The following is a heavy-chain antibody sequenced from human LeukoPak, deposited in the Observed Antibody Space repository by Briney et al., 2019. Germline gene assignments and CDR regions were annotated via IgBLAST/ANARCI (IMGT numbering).Heavy chain of an antibody. J-gene: IGHJ4*02. CDR1: GGSISSYY. Sequence: SETLSLTCTVSGGSISSYYWSWIRQPPGKGLEWIGYIYYSGRTKYNPSLKSRVTISVDTSKNQFSLKLSSVTAADTAVYYCARHQYDSGIDHTNWGQGTLVTVSS. D-gene: IGHD3-10*01. V-gene: IGHV4-59*08. CDR2: IYYSGRT. CDR3: ARHQYDSGIDHTN.